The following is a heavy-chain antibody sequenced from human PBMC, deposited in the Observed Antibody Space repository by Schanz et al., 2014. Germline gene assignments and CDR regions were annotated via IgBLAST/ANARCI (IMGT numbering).Heavy chain of an antibody. D-gene: IGHD6-13*01. J-gene: IGHJ4*02. CDR1: GYTFTAYG. V-gene: IGHV1-69*09. Sequence: VQSVHSGTEVQKLGASVKVSCQTSGYTFTAYGINWVRQAPGQGLEWMGRIIPSLGLAKYEQKFQDKVTITADTSTFTAYMDVSSLRSEDTAVYYCASSGAGYSSSWDFDYWGQGTLVTVSS. CDR2: IIPSLGLA. CDR3: ASSGAGYSSSWDFDY.